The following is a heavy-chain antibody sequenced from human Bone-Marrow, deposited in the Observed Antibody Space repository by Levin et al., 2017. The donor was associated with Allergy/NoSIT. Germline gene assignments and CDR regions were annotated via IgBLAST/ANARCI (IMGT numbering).Heavy chain of an antibody. CDR3: ARARVGATRGGSYYYYGMDV. J-gene: IGHJ6*02. V-gene: IGHV3-30*03. D-gene: IGHD1-26*01. CDR2: ISYDGSNK. Sequence: GGSLRLSCAASGFTFSSYGMHWVRQAPGKGLEWVAVISYDGSNKYYADSVKGRFTISRDNSKNTLYLQMNSLRAEDTAVYYCARARVGATRGGSYYYYGMDVWGQGTTVTVSS. CDR1: GFTFSSYG.